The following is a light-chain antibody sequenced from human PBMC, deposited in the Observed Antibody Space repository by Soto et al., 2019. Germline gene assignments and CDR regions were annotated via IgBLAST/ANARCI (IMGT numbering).Light chain of an antibody. CDR1: SSNIGSNT. J-gene: IGLJ1*01. CDR3: AAWDDSLNGYV. CDR2: SNN. Sequence: QSVLTQPPSASGTPEQRVTISCSGSSSNIGSNTVNWYQQLPGTAPKLLIYSNNQRPSGVPDRFSGSKSGTSASLAISGLQSEDEADYYCAAWDDSLNGYVFGTGTKLTVL. V-gene: IGLV1-44*01.